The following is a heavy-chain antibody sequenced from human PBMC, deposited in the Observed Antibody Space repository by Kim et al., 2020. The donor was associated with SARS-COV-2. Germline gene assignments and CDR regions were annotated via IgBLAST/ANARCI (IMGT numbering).Heavy chain of an antibody. V-gene: IGHV4-39*01. D-gene: IGHD3-16*01. Sequence: YSSPSLKSRVTMSVDTSKNQFSLKLSSVTAADTAVYYCARLKFGGAEFDYWGQGTLVTVSS. J-gene: IGHJ4*02. CDR3: ARLKFGGAEFDY.